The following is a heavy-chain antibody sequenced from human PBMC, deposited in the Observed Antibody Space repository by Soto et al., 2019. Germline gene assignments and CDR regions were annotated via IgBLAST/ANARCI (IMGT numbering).Heavy chain of an antibody. Sequence: VQLVECGGGVVRPGTSLRLSCAASGFTFSNYGMHWVRQAPGKGLEWVAAIWYDGSNKYYADSVKGRFTISRDISKNTLYLQMNSLRAEDTAVYYCARERIAAAGTAYFDYWAQGTLVTVSS. J-gene: IGHJ4*02. CDR3: ARERIAAAGTAYFDY. CDR2: IWYDGSNK. D-gene: IGHD6-13*01. CDR1: GFTFSNYG. V-gene: IGHV3-33*01.